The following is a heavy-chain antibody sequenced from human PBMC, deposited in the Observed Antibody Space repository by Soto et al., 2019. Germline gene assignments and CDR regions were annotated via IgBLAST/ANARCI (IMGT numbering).Heavy chain of an antibody. CDR1: GFMVNSYL. D-gene: IGHD3-3*01. J-gene: IGHJ4*02. CDR3: VREEWHRFDS. Sequence: EVQLVESGGRLVQPGGSLRPSFSTSGFMVNSYLMNWGRQDPGKGLEWVATIRGGASDKFYVDSVKGRFTISRDDSKNTLYLQMNSLRDEDTAVYYCVREEWHRFDSWGQGTLVTVSS. V-gene: IGHV3-7*01. CDR2: IRGGASDK.